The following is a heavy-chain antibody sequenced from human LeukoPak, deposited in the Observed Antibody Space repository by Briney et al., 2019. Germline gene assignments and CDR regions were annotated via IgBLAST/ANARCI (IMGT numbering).Heavy chain of an antibody. J-gene: IGHJ5*02. CDR1: GASISSSSYY. D-gene: IGHD3-10*01. CDR2: IYHSGST. V-gene: IGHV4-39*07. Sequence: SETLSLTCTVSGASISSSSYYWGWIRQPPGKGLEWIGSIYHSGSTYYNPSLKSRVTISVDTSKNQFSLKLSSVTAADTAVYYCARAGGFVGFGELLSNLNWFDPWGQGTLVTVSS. CDR3: ARAGGFVGFGELLSNLNWFDP.